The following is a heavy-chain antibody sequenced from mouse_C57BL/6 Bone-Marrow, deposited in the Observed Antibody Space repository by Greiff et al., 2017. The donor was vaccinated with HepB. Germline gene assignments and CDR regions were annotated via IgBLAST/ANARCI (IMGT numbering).Heavy chain of an antibody. CDR1: GFTFSDYY. J-gene: IGHJ2*01. CDR3: ARHYYGRCYFDY. CDR2: INYDGSST. D-gene: IGHD1-1*01. Sequence: EVKLVESEGGLVQPGSSMKLSCTASGFTFSDYYMAWVRQVPEKGLEWVANINYDGSSTYYLDSLKSRFIISRDNAKNILYLQMSSLKSEDTATYYCARHYYGRCYFDYWGQGTTLTVSS. V-gene: IGHV5-16*01.